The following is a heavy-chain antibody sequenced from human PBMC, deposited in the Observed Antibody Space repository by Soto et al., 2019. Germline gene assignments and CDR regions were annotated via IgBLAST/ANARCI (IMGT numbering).Heavy chain of an antibody. CDR2: IRNKANSYST. CDR3: ARIRLESYDLPYFDY. Sequence: EVQLVESGGGLVQPGGSLRLSCAASGFTFSDHYVDWVRQAPGKGLEWVARIRNKANSYSTEYAASAKGRFTISRDDSKNLRYLKMSSLKTEDTAVYYCARIRLESYDLPYFDYWGQGTLVTVSS. D-gene: IGHD5-12*01. J-gene: IGHJ4*02. V-gene: IGHV3-72*01. CDR1: GFTFSDHY.